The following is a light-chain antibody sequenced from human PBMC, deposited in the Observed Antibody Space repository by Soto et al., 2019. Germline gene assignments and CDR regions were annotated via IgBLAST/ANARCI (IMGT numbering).Light chain of an antibody. CDR1: SSDIGRYNR. CDR3: SSSTTSSTLV. Sequence: QSALTQPPSVSGSPGQSVTISCTGTSSDIGRYNRVSWYHQPPGATPKLIIYEVNNRPSGVPDRFSGSKSGNTASLTISGLQAEDEANYFCSSSTTSSTLVFGGGTKPTVL. V-gene: IGLV2-18*02. J-gene: IGLJ2*01. CDR2: EVN.